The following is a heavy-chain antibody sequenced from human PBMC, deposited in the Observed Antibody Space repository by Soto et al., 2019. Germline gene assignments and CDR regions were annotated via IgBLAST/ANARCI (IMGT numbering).Heavy chain of an antibody. J-gene: IGHJ4*02. D-gene: IGHD4-17*01. CDR1: GGSISSGDYY. V-gene: IGHV4-30-4*01. Sequence: PSETLSLTCTVSGGSISSGDYYWSWIRQPPGKGLEWIGYIYYSGSTYYSPALKSRVTISVDTSKNQFSLKLSSVTAADTAVYYCARLLWGYGDYGGGFDYWGQGTLVTVSS. CDR2: IYYSGST. CDR3: ARLLWGYGDYGGGFDY.